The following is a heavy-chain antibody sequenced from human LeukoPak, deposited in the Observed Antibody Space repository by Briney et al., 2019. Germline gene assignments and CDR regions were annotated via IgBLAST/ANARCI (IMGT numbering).Heavy chain of an antibody. D-gene: IGHD1-26*01. J-gene: IGHJ6*03. Sequence: AGGSLRLACAASGFTVSSNYMSWVRQAPGKGLEWVSVLYSGGGTYYADSVRGRFTISRDNSKNTLYLQMNSLRAEDTAVYYCAKGYGWEASYYYYYMDVWGKGTTVTISS. CDR2: LYSGGGT. CDR3: AKGYGWEASYYYYYMDV. CDR1: GFTVSSNY. V-gene: IGHV3-66*02.